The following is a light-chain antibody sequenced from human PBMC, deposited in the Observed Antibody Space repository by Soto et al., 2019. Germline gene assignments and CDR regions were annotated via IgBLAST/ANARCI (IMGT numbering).Light chain of an antibody. CDR1: QSISTS. V-gene: IGKV1-5*03. J-gene: IGKJ1*01. CDR3: QQYNTNPRT. CDR2: KAS. Sequence: IQMTQVPSTLSASVGDRVTVTCRASQSISTSLAWYQQKPGKAPKLLIYKASSLESGVPSRFSGSGSGTEFSLTISSLQPDDFATYYCQQYNTNPRTFGQGTKGDIK.